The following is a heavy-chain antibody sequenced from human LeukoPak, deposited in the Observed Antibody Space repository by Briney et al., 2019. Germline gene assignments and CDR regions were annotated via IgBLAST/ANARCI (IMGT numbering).Heavy chain of an antibody. Sequence: GGSLRLSCAASGFTFSSYSMNWVRQAPGKWLESVSSISISSSYIYYAYSVKGRFTISRDNAKNSLYLQMNSLRAEDTAVYYCARGESKRFLEWLFFDYWGQGTLVTVSS. D-gene: IGHD3-3*01. J-gene: IGHJ4*02. CDR3: ARGESKRFLEWLFFDY. CDR1: GFTFSSYS. CDR2: ISISSSYI. V-gene: IGHV3-21*01.